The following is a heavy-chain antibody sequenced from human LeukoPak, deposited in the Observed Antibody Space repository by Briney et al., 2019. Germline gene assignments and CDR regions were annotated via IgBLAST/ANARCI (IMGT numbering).Heavy chain of an antibody. CDR2: ISSSSSYI. D-gene: IGHD3-22*01. V-gene: IGHV3-21*01. CDR1: GFTFSSYS. Sequence: GGSLRLSCAASGFTFSSYSMNWVRQAPGKGLEWVSSISSSSSYIYYADSVKGRFTISRDNAKNSLYLQMNSLRAEDTAVYYCARGVGNYRYYFDYWGQGTLVTVSS. J-gene: IGHJ4*02. CDR3: ARGVGNYRYYFDY.